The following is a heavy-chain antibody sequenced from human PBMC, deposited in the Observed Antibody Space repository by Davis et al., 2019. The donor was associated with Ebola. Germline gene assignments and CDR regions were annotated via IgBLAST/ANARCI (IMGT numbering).Heavy chain of an antibody. CDR1: GYTFTSYA. D-gene: IGHD2-21*01. J-gene: IGHJ4*02. V-gene: IGHV1-3*01. CDR2: INAGNGNT. CDR3: ARDWSYCGGDCYSLFVY. Sequence: AASVKVSCKASGYTFTSYAMHWVRQAPGQRLEWMGWINAGNGNTKYSQKFQGRVTITRDTSASTAYMELSSLRSEDTAVYYCARDWSYCGGDCYSLFVYWGQGTLVTVSS.